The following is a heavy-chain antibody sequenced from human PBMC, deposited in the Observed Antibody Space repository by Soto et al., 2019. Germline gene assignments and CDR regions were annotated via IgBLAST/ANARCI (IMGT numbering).Heavy chain of an antibody. D-gene: IGHD3-10*01. J-gene: IGHJ1*01. CDR3: AGSSHYYGSGGYFQH. V-gene: IGHV4-30-4*01. Sequence: KSSETLSLTCTVSGGSISSGDYYWSWIRQPPGKGLEWIGYIYYSGSTYYNPSLKSRVTISVDTSKNQFSLKLSSVTAADTAVYYCAGSSHYYGSGGYFQHWGQGTLVTVSS. CDR1: GGSISSGDYY. CDR2: IYYSGST.